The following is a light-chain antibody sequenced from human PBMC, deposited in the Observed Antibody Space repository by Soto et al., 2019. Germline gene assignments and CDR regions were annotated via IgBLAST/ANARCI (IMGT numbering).Light chain of an antibody. CDR3: QSFDSGLSGSWV. CDR1: SSNIGAGYD. Sequence: QSVLTQPPSVSGAPGQRVTISCTGSSSNIGAGYDVHWYQQRPGTAPKLLIFGNINRPSGVPDRFSGSKSGTSASLAITGLQAEDEGDYFCQSFDSGLSGSWVFGGGTKLTVL. CDR2: GNI. J-gene: IGLJ3*02. V-gene: IGLV1-40*01.